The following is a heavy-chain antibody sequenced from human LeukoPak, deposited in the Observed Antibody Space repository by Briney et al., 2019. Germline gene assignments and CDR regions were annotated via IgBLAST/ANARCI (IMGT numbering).Heavy chain of an antibody. V-gene: IGHV3-48*01. J-gene: IGHJ4*02. Sequence: TGGSLRLSCAASGFTFSSYSINWVRQAPGKGLEWVSYISSSSSTLYYAHSAKGRFPFSRANAKNSLYLQMNSLRPQDTAVYYCASVQLRSGWYVGSRVPLDYWGQGTLVTVSS. CDR1: GFTFSSYS. D-gene: IGHD6-19*01. CDR2: ISSSSSTL. CDR3: ASVQLRSGWYVGSRVPLDY.